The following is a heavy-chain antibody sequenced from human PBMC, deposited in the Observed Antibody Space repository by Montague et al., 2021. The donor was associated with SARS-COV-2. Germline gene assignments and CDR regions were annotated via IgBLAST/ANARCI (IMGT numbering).Heavy chain of an antibody. D-gene: IGHD3-9*01. Sequence: SETLSLTCTVSGGSISSSSYYWGWIRQPPGKGLEWIGSIYYSGSTYYNPSLKSRVTISVDTSKNQFSLKLSSVTAADTAVYYCASHVYDILTGYYTYWYFDVWGRGTMVTVSS. CDR2: IYYSGST. CDR1: GGSISSSSYY. J-gene: IGHJ2*01. CDR3: ASHVYDILTGYYTYWYFDV. V-gene: IGHV4-39*01.